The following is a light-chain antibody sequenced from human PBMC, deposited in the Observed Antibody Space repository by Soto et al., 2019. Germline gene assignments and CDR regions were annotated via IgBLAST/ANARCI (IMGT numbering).Light chain of an antibody. Sequence: DIQMTQSPSTLSASVGDRVTITCRASQSISSWLAWYQQKPGKVPKLLIYKASSLESGVPSRFGGSGSGTEFTLTISSLQPDDFATYYCQQYNSYPYTFGQGTKVDIK. V-gene: IGKV1-5*03. J-gene: IGKJ2*01. CDR2: KAS. CDR1: QSISSW. CDR3: QQYNSYPYT.